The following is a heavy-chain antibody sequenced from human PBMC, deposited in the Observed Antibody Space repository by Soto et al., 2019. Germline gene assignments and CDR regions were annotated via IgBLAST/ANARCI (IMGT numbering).Heavy chain of an antibody. Sequence: QVQRVQSGAEVKKPGSSVKVSCKASGGTFRSYAISWGRQAPGQGLEWMGGIIPIFGTANYAQKFQGRVTITADESMSTAYMELSSLRSEDTAVYYCARAKDIVVVPIFDYWGQGTLVTVSS. V-gene: IGHV1-69*01. J-gene: IGHJ4*02. D-gene: IGHD2-2*01. CDR2: IIPIFGTA. CDR3: ARAKDIVVVPIFDY. CDR1: GGTFRSYA.